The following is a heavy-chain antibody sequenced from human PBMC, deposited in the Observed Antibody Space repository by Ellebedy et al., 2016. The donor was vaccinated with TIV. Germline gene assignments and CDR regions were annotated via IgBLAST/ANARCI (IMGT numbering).Heavy chain of an antibody. J-gene: IGHJ6*02. CDR2: IIPIFGTA. CDR3: ARGPKAVAGGHYYYYYFGMDV. D-gene: IGHD6-19*01. Sequence: ASVKVSCKASGYTFTSYYMHWLRQAPGQGLEWMGGIIPIFGTANYAQKFQGRLTMTRDTSTSTVYMELSSLRSEETAVYYCARGPKAVAGGHYYYYYFGMDVWGQGTTVTVSS. CDR1: GYTFTSYY. V-gene: IGHV1-46*01.